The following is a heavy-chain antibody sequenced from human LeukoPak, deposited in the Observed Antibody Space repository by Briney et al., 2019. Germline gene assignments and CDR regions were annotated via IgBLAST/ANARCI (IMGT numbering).Heavy chain of an antibody. V-gene: IGHV3-23*01. CDR3: AKVGLTAKMFRGGFDY. CDR2: VTGSGDNT. Sequence: GGSLRLSCAASGFTFSSYAMSWVRQAPGKGLEWVSGVTGSGDNTYYAESVKGRFSVSRDNSQSTLYLHINSLRAEDTAVYFCAKVGLTAKMFRGGFDYWGQGTLVTVSS. D-gene: IGHD3-16*01. J-gene: IGHJ4*02. CDR1: GFTFSSYA.